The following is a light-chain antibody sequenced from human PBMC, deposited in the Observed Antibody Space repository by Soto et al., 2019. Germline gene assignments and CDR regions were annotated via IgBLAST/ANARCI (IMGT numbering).Light chain of an antibody. CDR3: NSYTTLSNRV. CDR1: STDIGAYNY. V-gene: IGLV2-14*01. Sequence: QSVLTQPASVSGSPGQSITISCTGTSTDIGAYNYVSWDQQHPGKAPKLLIYEVTNRPSGVSNRFSGSKSGNTASLTISGLQAEDEANYYCNSYTTLSNRVFGTGTKVTVL. J-gene: IGLJ1*01. CDR2: EVT.